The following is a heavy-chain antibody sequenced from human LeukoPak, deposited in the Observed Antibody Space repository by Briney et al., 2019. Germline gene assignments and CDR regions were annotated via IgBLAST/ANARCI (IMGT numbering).Heavy chain of an antibody. V-gene: IGHV3-66*01. CDR1: GFTVSSNY. CDR2: IYSGGST. J-gene: IGHJ4*02. Sequence: GGSLRLSCAASGFTVSSNYMSWVRQAPGKGLEWVSVIYSGGSTYYADSVKGRFTISRDNSKNTLYLQMNSLRAEDTAVYYCASLAEFGDDDYFDYWRQGTLVTVSS. CDR3: ASLAEFGDDDYFDY. D-gene: IGHD3-10*01.